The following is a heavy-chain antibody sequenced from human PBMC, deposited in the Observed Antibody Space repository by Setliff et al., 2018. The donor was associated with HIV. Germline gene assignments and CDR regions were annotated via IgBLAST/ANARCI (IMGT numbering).Heavy chain of an antibody. Sequence: GASVKVSCKASGYTFTGYYMHWVRQAPGQGLEWMGWINPNSGGTNYAQKFQGRVTMTRGRSISTAYMELSRLRYDDTAVYYCASTENYYDTSAYYYQRYWGQGTLVTVSS. D-gene: IGHD3-22*01. CDR1: GYTFTGYY. CDR2: INPNSGGT. J-gene: IGHJ4*02. V-gene: IGHV1-2*02. CDR3: ASTENYYDTSAYYYQRY.